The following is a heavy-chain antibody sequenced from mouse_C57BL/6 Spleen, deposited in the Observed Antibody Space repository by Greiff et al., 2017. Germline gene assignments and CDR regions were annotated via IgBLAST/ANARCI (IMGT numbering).Heavy chain of an antibody. D-gene: IGHD2-3*01. V-gene: IGHV1-82*01. CDR1: GYAFSSSW. Sequence: VQLQQSGPELVKPGASVKISCKASGYAFSSSWMNWVKQGPGKGLEWIGRIYPGDGDTNYNGKFKGKATLTADKSSSTAYMPLSSLTSEDSAVYFCAREIYDGYYYFDYWGQGTTLTVSS. CDR2: IYPGDGDT. CDR3: AREIYDGYYYFDY. J-gene: IGHJ2*01.